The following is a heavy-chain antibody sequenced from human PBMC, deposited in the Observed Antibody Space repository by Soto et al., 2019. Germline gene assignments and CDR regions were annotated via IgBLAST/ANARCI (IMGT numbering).Heavy chain of an antibody. V-gene: IGHV3-33*01. D-gene: IGHD6-13*01. J-gene: IGHJ6*02. CDR1: GFIFNRYG. CDR2: IWHDGSKK. CDR3: ARDADEHAGTGGGMDV. Sequence: QAQLVESGGDVVQPGTSLRLSCAVSGFIFNRYGMHWVRQAPGKGLEWVAVIWHDGSKKLYADSVRGRFTISIADSKNPLFLQINRLGVDDTAVYYCARDADEHAGTGGGMDVWGQGTTVTASS.